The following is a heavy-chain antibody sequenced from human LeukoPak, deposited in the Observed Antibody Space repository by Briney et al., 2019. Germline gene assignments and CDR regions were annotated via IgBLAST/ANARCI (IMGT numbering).Heavy chain of an antibody. J-gene: IGHJ4*02. D-gene: IGHD5-18*01. V-gene: IGHV1-18*01. CDR1: GYTFTSYG. CDR3: ARDRGGYSYGPIDY. CDR2: ISAYNGNT. Sequence: ASVKVSCKASGYTFTSYGISWVRQAPGQGLEWMGWISAYNGNTNYAQKLQGRVTMTTDTSTSTAYMELRSLRSDDTVVYYCARDRGGYSYGPIDYWGQGTLVTVSS.